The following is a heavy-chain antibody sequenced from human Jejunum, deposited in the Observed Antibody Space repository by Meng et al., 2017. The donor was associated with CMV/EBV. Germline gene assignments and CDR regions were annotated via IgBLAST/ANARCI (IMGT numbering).Heavy chain of an antibody. J-gene: IGHJ4*02. D-gene: IGHD1-26*01. CDR1: GFPFDDYG. CDR3: ARDGGTYLFDY. CDR2: ISWNGAST. V-gene: IGHV3-20*03. Sequence: AASGFPFDDYGMGWVRQAPGKGLEWVSGISWNGASTAYADSVKGRFTISRDNAKNSLYLQMNSLRAEDTAFYYCARDGGTYLFDYWGQGTLVTVSS.